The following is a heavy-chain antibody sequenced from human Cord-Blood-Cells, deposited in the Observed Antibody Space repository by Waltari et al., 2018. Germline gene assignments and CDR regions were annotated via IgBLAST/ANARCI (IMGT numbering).Heavy chain of an antibody. J-gene: IGHJ4*02. Sequence: QVQLVESGGGVVQPGRSLRLSCAASGFTFSSYGMPWVRQAPGKGREWVAVIWYDGSNKYYADSVKGRFTISRDNSKNTLYLQMNSLRAEDTAVYYCARDSETTFDYWGQGTLVTVSS. CDR1: GFTFSSYG. V-gene: IGHV3-33*01. D-gene: IGHD4-17*01. CDR3: ARDSETTFDY. CDR2: IWYDGSNK.